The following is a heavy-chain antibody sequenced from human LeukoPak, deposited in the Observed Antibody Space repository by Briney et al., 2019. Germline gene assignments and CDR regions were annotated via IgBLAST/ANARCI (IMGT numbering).Heavy chain of an antibody. J-gene: IGHJ4*02. D-gene: IGHD2-2*01. CDR2: IFSRSESI. V-gene: IGHV3-21*01. CDR3: ARDFLHSSTSRPFDY. CDR1: GFTFGAYT. Sequence: GGSLRLSCAASGFTFGAYTMTWVRQAPGKGLEWVTCIFSRSESILYADSVKGRFTISRDNAKNSLYLQMDSLRAEDTAVYYCARDFLHSSTSRPFDYWGQGTLVTVSS.